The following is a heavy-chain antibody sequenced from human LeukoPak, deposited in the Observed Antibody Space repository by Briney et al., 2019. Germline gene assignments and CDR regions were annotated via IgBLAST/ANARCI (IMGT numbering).Heavy chain of an antibody. CDR2: INPNSGGT. CDR3: ARDKSLVGTYADY. Sequence: GASVKVSCKASGYTFTGYYMHWVRQAPGQGLEWMGWINPNSGGTNYAQKFQGRVTMTRDTSISTAYMELSRLRSDDTAVYYCARDKSLVGTYADYWGQGTLVTVSS. D-gene: IGHD1-26*01. CDR1: GYTFTGYY. J-gene: IGHJ4*02. V-gene: IGHV1-2*02.